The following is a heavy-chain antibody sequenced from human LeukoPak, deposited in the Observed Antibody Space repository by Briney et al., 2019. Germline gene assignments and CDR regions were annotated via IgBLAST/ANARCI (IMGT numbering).Heavy chain of an antibody. CDR2: IYYSGST. V-gene: IGHV4-59*08. CDR3: ARRSGYRSGSYLHNWFDP. CDR1: GGSISSYS. J-gene: IGHJ5*02. D-gene: IGHD3-10*01. Sequence: PSETLSLTCTVSGGSISSYSWSWIRQTPGKGLEWIGYIYYSGSTNYNPSLKSRVTISVDTSKNQFSLKLSSVTAADTAVYYCARRSGYRSGSYLHNWFDPWGQGTLVTVSS.